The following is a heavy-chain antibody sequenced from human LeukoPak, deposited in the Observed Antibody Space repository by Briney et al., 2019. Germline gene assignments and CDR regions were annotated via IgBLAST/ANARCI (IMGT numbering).Heavy chain of an antibody. Sequence: ASVKVSCKASGYTFTSYDINWVRQATGQGLEWMGWMNPNSGNTGYAQKFQGRVTMTRNTSISTAYMELSSLRSEDTAVYYSARSTGRSPKTKYNWFDPWGQGTLVTVSS. D-gene: IGHD1/OR15-1a*01. CDR1: GYTFTSYD. V-gene: IGHV1-8*01. CDR2: MNPNSGNT. J-gene: IGHJ5*02. CDR3: ARSTGRSPKTKYNWFDP.